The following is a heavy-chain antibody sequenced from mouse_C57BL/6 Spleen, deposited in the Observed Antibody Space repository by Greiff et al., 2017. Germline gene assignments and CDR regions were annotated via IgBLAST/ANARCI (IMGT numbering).Heavy chain of an antibody. D-gene: IGHD1-1*01. Sequence: QVQLQQPGAELVMPGASVKLSCKASGYTFTSYWMHWVKQRPGQGLEWIGEIDPSDSYTTYNQKFKGKSTLTVDKSSSTAYMQLSSLTSEDSAVYYCARYCGSSYWFAYWGQGTLVTVSA. J-gene: IGHJ3*01. CDR3: ARYCGSSYWFAY. CDR2: IDPSDSYT. V-gene: IGHV1-69*01. CDR1: GYTFTSYW.